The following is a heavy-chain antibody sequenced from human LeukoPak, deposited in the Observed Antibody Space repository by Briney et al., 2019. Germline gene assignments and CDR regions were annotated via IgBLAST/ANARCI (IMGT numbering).Heavy chain of an antibody. CDR3: ARTLYCSSTSCYSRGYYDL. CDR1: AGTFSSYA. V-gene: IGHV1-69*01. CDR2: IIPIFGTA. J-gene: IGHJ4*02. D-gene: IGHD2-2*01. Sequence: ASVKVSCKASAGTFSSYAISWVRQAPGQGLEWMGGIIPIFGTANYAQKFQGRVTITADESTSTAYMELSSLRSEDTAVYYCARTLYCSSTSCYSRGYYDLWGQGTLVTVSS.